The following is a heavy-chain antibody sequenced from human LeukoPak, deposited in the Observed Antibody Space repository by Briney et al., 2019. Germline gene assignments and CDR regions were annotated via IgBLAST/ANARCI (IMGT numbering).Heavy chain of an antibody. V-gene: IGHV3-21*04. J-gene: IGHJ6*03. Sequence: GGSLRLSCAASGFTFSSYSMIWVRQAPGKGLEWVSSISSSSSYIYYADSVKGRFTISRDNSKNTLYLQMYSLRAEDTAVYYCAKGSDYDPHYYYYYMDVWGKGTTVTISS. CDR1: GFTFSSYS. D-gene: IGHD5-12*01. CDR3: AKGSDYDPHYYYYYMDV. CDR2: ISSSSSYI.